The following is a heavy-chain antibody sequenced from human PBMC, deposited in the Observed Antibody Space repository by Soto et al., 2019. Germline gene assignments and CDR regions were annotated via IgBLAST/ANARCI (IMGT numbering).Heavy chain of an antibody. CDR3: ARSGHTFAGVV. Sequence: QVQLQESGPGPGKPSETLSLTCTVSGASMSDYYGSWIRQSPGEGLAHIGYLHYSGSANYNPSLEGRVTISGDTSRNQFSLKLTSVIAADTAIYYCARSGHTFAGVVWGQGILVTVS. J-gene: IGHJ4*02. D-gene: IGHD3-16*01. CDR1: GASMSDYY. V-gene: IGHV4-59*01. CDR2: LHYSGSA.